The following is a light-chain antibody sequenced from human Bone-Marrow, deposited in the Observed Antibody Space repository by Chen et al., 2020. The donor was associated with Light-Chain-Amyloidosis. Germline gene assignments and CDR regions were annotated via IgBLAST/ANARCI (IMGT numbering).Light chain of an antibody. CDR1: SSDVGSYNL. Sequence: QSALTQPASASGSPGQSITISCTGTSSDVGSYNLVSWYQQHPGKAPKLMIYEGSKRPSGVSNRFSGSKSGNTASLTISGLQAEDEADYYCCSYARSTTVIFGGGTKLTVL. CDR2: EGS. V-gene: IGLV2-23*01. J-gene: IGLJ2*01. CDR3: CSYARSTTVI.